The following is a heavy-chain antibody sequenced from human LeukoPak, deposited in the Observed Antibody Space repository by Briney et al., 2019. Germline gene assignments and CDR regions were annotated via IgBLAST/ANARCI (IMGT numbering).Heavy chain of an antibody. V-gene: IGHV4-39*07. CDR1: GGSISSGSYY. CDR2: IYYSGST. J-gene: IGHJ4*02. Sequence: SETLSLTCTVSGGSISSGSYYWGWIRQPPGKGLEWIGSIYYSGSTYYNPSLKSRVTISVDTSKNQFSLKLSSVTAADTAVYYCARDNPYGSGSYYHDYWGQGTLVTVSS. D-gene: IGHD3-10*01. CDR3: ARDNPYGSGSYYHDY.